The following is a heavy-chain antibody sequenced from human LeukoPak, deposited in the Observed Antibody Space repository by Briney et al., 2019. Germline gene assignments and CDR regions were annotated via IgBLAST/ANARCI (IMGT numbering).Heavy chain of an antibody. Sequence: ASVKVSCKASGYTFTSYAMHWVRQAPGQRLEWXGWINAGNGNTKYSQKFQGRVTITRDTSASTAYMELSSLRSEDTAVYYCARERKSSYYDYVWGSFPLGYWGQGTLVTVSS. CDR3: ARERKSSYYDYVWGSFPLGY. D-gene: IGHD3-16*01. V-gene: IGHV1-3*01. CDR1: GYTFTSYA. J-gene: IGHJ4*02. CDR2: INAGNGNT.